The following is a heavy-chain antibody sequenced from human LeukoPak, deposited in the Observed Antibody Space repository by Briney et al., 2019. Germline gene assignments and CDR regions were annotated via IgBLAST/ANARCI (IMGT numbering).Heavy chain of an antibody. V-gene: IGHV3-7*01. J-gene: IGHJ4*02. Sequence: GGSLRLSCAASGFTFSSYWMSWVRQAPGKGLEWVATIKRDGSEKYYVDSVKGRFTVSRDNAKNSLYLQMNSLRADDTAVYYCAKYCGYSSSWYKLGFDYWGQGTLVTVSS. CDR1: GFTFSSYW. D-gene: IGHD6-13*01. CDR2: IKRDGSEK. CDR3: AKYCGYSSSWYKLGFDY.